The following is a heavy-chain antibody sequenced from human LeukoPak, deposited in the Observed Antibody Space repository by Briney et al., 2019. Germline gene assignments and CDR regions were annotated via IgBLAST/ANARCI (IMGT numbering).Heavy chain of an antibody. CDR2: IKLDGSEK. J-gene: IGHJ4*02. Sequence: PGGSLRLSCVASGFTFGKYWTSWVRQAPGKGLEWVANIKLDGSEKNYVDSVKGRFTISRDNTKNSLYLQMNSLRAEDTAVFYCARDQYDTWSRRGNFDSWGQGTLVTVSS. CDR3: ARDQYDTWSRRGNFDS. V-gene: IGHV3-7*03. D-gene: IGHD3-3*01. CDR1: GFTFGKYW.